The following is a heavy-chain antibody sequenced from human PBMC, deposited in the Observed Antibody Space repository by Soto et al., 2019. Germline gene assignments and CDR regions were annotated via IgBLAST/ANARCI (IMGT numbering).Heavy chain of an antibody. CDR1: GFIVSANY. J-gene: IGHJ3*01. D-gene: IGHD1-20*01. V-gene: IGHV3-53*01. CDR3: AGGLTGTYAAFDL. Sequence: EVQLVESGGGLIQPGGSLRLSCAASGFIVSANYMTWVRQAPGKGLECVSVIYVGSGRHYAESVKGRFTISRDTSKNTLYLQMNSLRAEDTAVYYCAGGLTGTYAAFDLWGQGTVVVVSS. CDR2: IYVGSGR.